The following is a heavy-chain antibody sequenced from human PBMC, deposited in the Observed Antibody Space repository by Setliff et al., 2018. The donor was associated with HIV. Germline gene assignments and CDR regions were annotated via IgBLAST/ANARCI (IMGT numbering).Heavy chain of an antibody. Sequence: ETLSLTCAVYGGSFSDDYWSWIRQPPGRGMEWIGEIDHSGRSNYNPSLKSRVLMAIDASKSQISLNLTSISAADMAVYYCAKCSGRFGVVTWFDSWGHGMLVTVSS. CDR2: IDHSGRS. CDR1: GGSFSDDY. D-gene: IGHD3-10*02. J-gene: IGHJ5*01. CDR3: AKCSGRFGVVTWFDS. V-gene: IGHV4-34*01.